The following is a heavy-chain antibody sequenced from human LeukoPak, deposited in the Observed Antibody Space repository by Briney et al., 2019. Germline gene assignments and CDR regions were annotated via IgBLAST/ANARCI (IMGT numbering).Heavy chain of an antibody. CDR2: INPNSGGT. J-gene: IGHJ6*03. Sequence: ASVKVSCKASGYTFTGYYLHWVRQAPGQGLEWMGWINPNSGGTDYAQKFRGRVTMTRDTSISTAFMELSRLTSDDSAVYYCAPGNYYYMDVWDKGTTVTVSS. CDR1: GYTFTGYY. V-gene: IGHV1-2*02. CDR3: APGNYYYMDV.